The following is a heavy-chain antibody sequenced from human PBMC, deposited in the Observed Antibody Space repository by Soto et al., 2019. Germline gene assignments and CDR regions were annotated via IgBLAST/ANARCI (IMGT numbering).Heavy chain of an antibody. V-gene: IGHV1-18*04. CDR3: ARDRALSPQTDYGGNSYYDYYGRDV. Sequence: GASVKVSCKASGYTFTSYGISWVRQAPGQGLEWMGWISAYNGNTNYAQKLQGRVTMTTDTSPSTAYMELRSLRSDDTAVYYCARDRALSPQTDYGGNSYYDYYGRDVWGQGTTVTV. J-gene: IGHJ6*02. D-gene: IGHD4-17*01. CDR2: ISAYNGNT. CDR1: GYTFTSYG.